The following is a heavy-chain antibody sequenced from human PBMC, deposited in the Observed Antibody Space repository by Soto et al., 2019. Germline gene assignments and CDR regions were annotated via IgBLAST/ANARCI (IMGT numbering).Heavy chain of an antibody. CDR2: ISSGSTYF. D-gene: IGHD6-13*01. CDR3: ARGDGTGLHSSGWSPRF. J-gene: IGHJ4*02. Sequence: EVQLVESGGGLVKSGGSLTLSCAASGFTFSISTMIWVRQAPGKRLEWVSSISSGSTYFYYADSVKGRFSISRDNAKRSLFLQMNSLRVEDKAVYYCARGDGTGLHSSGWSPRFWGQGTLVTVSS. CDR1: GFTFSIST. V-gene: IGHV3-21*01.